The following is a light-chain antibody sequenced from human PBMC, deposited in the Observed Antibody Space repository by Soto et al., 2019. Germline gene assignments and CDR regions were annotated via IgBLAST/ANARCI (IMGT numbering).Light chain of an antibody. CDR3: QQRRTWPLS. J-gene: IGKJ4*01. CDR1: QSVSSY. Sequence: EIVLTQSPATLSLSPGERATLSCRASQSVSSYLTWYQQKPGQAPRLLIYDASNRATGIPVRFSGSGSGTDFTLTISSLEPEDFAVYYCQQRRTWPLSFGGGTKVEIK. CDR2: DAS. V-gene: IGKV3-11*01.